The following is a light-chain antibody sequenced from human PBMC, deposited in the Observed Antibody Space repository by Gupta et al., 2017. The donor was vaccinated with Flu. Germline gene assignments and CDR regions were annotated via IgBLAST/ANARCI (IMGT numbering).Light chain of an antibody. CDR2: GTS. Sequence: QSALTQPPSVSGAPGQRLTISCTGSSSNIGAGHDLHWYQQLPGTAPNLLIYGTSNRPAGAPARFSGAKSGTSASLAITGLQAEDEADDYCQSYDSSMSGSRVFGGGTKLTVL. CDR1: SSNIGAGHD. V-gene: IGLV1-40*01. J-gene: IGLJ2*01. CDR3: QSYDSSMSGSRV.